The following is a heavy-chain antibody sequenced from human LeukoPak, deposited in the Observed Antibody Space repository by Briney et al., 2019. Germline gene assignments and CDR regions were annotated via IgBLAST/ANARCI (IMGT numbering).Heavy chain of an antibody. J-gene: IGHJ6*02. CDR3: ARSCSGGSCYGNYYHGMDV. Sequence: GGSLRLSCAASGFTFSSYEMNWVRQPPGKGLEWVSYISSSGSTRYYADSVKGRFIISRDNAKNSLYLQMNSLRAEDTAVYYCARSCSGGSCYGNYYHGMDVWGQGTTVTVSS. CDR1: GFTFSSYE. V-gene: IGHV3-48*03. CDR2: ISSSGSTR. D-gene: IGHD2-15*01.